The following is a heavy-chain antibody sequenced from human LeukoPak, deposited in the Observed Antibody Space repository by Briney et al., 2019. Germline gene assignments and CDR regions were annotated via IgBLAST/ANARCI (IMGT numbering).Heavy chain of an antibody. D-gene: IGHD3-10*01. J-gene: IGHJ4*02. V-gene: IGHV4-30-2*01. CDR3: ATIPMVRGILDYYFDY. CDR1: GGSISGDDYP. Sequence: PSETLSLTCAVSGGSISGDDYPWSWIRQPPGRGLEWIGYFYHSGATSYNPSLKSRVTITVDSSKNQFSLRLNSVTAADTAVYYCATIPMVRGILDYYFDYWGQGTLVSVSS. CDR2: FYHSGAT.